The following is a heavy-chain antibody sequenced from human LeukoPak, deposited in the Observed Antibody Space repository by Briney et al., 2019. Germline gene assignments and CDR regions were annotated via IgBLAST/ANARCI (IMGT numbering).Heavy chain of an antibody. D-gene: IGHD2-15*01. Sequence: PGRSLRLSCTASGFTFGDYAMSWVRQAPGKGLEWVGSIRSKAYGGTTEYAASVKGRFTISRDDSKSIAYLQMNSLKTEDTAVYYCTSGIVVVVAARRVWFDPWGQGTLVTVSS. CDR3: TSGIVVVVAARRVWFDP. CDR2: IRSKAYGGTT. J-gene: IGHJ5*02. CDR1: GFTFGDYA. V-gene: IGHV3-49*04.